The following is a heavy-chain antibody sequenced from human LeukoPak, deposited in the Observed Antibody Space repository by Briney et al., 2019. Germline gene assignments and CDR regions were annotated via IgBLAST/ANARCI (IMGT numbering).Heavy chain of an antibody. CDR2: ISSSGSTI. V-gene: IGHV3-48*03. J-gene: IGHJ4*02. CDR1: GFTFSSYE. CDR3: ARDTVGFFDY. D-gene: IGHD4-17*01. Sequence: GGSLRLSCAASGFTFSSYEMNWVRQAPGKGLEWVSYISSSGSTIYYADSVKGRFTISRDNAKNSLYLQMNSLRAEDTAVYYRARDTVGFFDYWGQGTLVTVSS.